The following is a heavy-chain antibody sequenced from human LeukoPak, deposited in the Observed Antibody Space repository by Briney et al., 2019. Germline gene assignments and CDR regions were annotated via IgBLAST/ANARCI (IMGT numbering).Heavy chain of an antibody. CDR1: GGSFSGYY. CDR2: IYYSGST. Sequence: PSETLSLTCAVYGGSFSGYYWSWIRQPPGKGLEWIGYIYYSGSTNYNPSLKSRVTISVDTSKNQFSLKLSSVTAADTAVYYCARDGRYSGYEYYFDYWGQGTLVTVSS. D-gene: IGHD5-12*01. J-gene: IGHJ4*02. CDR3: ARDGRYSGYEYYFDY. V-gene: IGHV4-59*01.